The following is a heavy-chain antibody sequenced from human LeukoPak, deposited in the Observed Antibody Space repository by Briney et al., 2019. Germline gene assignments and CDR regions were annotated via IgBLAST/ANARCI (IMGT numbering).Heavy chain of an antibody. CDR2: IYSGGST. D-gene: IGHD3-10*01. CDR3: ARGAYGSGSYGDNWFDP. J-gene: IGHJ5*02. V-gene: IGHV3-66*01. Sequence: GGSLRLSCAASGFTFSNYAMSWVRQAPGKGLEWVSVIYSGGSTYYADSVKGRFTISRDNSKNTLYLQMNSLRAEDTAVYYCARGAYGSGSYGDNWFDPWGQGTLVTVSS. CDR1: GFTFSNYA.